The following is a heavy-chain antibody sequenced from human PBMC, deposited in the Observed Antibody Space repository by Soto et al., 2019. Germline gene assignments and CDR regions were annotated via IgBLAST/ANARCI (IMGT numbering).Heavy chain of an antibody. CDR2: IHSGST. J-gene: IGHJ4*02. Sequence: SETLSLTCTVSGGSISSDYWNWIRQPPGKGLEWIGYIHSGSTTYSASLRSRVTISVDTSKNQFSLKLSSVTAADTAVYFCARHDGSRSTDYWGQGTLVT. CDR3: ARHDGSRSTDY. V-gene: IGHV4-59*08. D-gene: IGHD3-10*01. CDR1: GGSISSDY.